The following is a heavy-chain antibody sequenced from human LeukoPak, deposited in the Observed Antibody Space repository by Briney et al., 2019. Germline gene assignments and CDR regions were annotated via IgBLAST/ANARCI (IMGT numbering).Heavy chain of an antibody. CDR3: ASGYSGSYSVTGFHP. CDR1: GGTFSSYA. Sequence: SVKVSCKASGGTFSSYAISWVRQAPGQGLEWMAGIIPIFGTANYAQKFQVRVTITADESTSTAYMELSSLRSEDTAVYYCASGYSGSYSVTGFHPWGQGTLVTVSS. D-gene: IGHD1-26*01. CDR2: IIPIFGTA. V-gene: IGHV1-69*13. J-gene: IGHJ5*02.